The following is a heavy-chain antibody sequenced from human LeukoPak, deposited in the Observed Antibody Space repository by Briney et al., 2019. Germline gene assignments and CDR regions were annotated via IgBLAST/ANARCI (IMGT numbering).Heavy chain of an antibody. D-gene: IGHD3-10*01. CDR3: ARGFGSGTSPIDL. CDR2: IYATDLA. J-gene: IGHJ5*02. Sequence: SETLSLTCTVSGRSIRSVYWNWIRQSAGKGLEWIGRIYATDLANYNPSLKSRVTLSVDMSKNELSLTLKSVTAADTAVYYCARGFGSGTSPIDLWGQGALVTVSS. V-gene: IGHV4-4*07. CDR1: GRSIRSVY.